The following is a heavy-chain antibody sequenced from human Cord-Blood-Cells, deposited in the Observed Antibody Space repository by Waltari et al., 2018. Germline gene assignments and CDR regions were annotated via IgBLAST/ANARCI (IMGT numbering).Heavy chain of an antibody. D-gene: IGHD3-10*01. CDR1: GGSISSSSYY. J-gene: IGHJ3*02. CDR2: IYYSGST. V-gene: IGHV4-39*01. CDR3: AIYGSGSYYHDAFDI. Sequence: QLPLQESGPGLVKPSETLSLTCTVSGGSISSSSYYRGGSSPPPGKGLEWIGSIYYSGSTYYNQSLKSRVTIAVDTSKNQFSLKLSSVTAADTAVYYCAIYGSGSYYHDAFDIWGQGTMVTVSS.